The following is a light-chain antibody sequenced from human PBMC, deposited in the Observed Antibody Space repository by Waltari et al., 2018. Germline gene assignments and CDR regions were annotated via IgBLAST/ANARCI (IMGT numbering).Light chain of an antibody. CDR2: QDT. CDR1: KLGDKY. Sequence: SYELTQPPSVSVSPGQTASITCSGDKLGDKYACWYQQKPGPSPLLVVYQDTKRPSGIPERFSGSKSGDTASLTITGTQAMDEADYYCQAWDNVPHVVFGGGTKLTV. J-gene: IGLJ2*01. CDR3: QAWDNVPHVV. V-gene: IGLV3-1*01.